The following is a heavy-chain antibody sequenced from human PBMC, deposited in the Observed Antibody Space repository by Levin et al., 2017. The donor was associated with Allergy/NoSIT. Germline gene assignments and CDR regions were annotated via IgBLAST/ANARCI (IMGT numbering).Heavy chain of an antibody. CDR3: ARRRAVDGYSYYGMDV. CDR1: GYTFTSYD. Sequence: ASVKVSCKASGYTFTSYDINWVRQATGQGLEWMGWMNPNSGNTGDAQKFQGRVTMTRNTTISTAYMELSSLRSDDTAVSYSARRRAVDGYSYYGMDVWGQGTTVTVSS. J-gene: IGHJ6*02. CDR2: MNPNSGNT. V-gene: IGHV1-8*01. D-gene: IGHD6-19*01.